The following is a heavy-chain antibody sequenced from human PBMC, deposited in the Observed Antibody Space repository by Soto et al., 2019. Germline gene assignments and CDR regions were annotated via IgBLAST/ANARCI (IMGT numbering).Heavy chain of an antibody. D-gene: IGHD5-18*01. CDR1: GFTFSSYG. CDR3: AKDRSDPEHTAMAPFDY. V-gene: IGHV3-30*18. J-gene: IGHJ4*02. CDR2: ISYDGSNK. Sequence: HPGGSLRLSCAASGFTFSSYGMHWVRQAPGKGLEWVAVISYDGSNKYYADSVKGRFTISRDNSKNTLYLQMNSLRAEDTAVYYCAKDRSDPEHTAMAPFDYWGQGTLVTVSS.